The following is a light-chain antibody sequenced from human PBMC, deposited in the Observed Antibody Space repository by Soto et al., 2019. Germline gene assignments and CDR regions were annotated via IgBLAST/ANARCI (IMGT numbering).Light chain of an antibody. Sequence: QSVLTQPASVSGSPGQSITISCTGTSNDVGSYNLVSWFQQHPGKAPKLIIYEGSKRPSGVSNRFSGSKSGNTASLTISGLQAEDEADYYCCSYAGDSTLVFGGGTKVTVL. V-gene: IGLV2-23*01. CDR1: SNDVGSYNL. J-gene: IGLJ3*02. CDR2: EGS. CDR3: CSYAGDSTLV.